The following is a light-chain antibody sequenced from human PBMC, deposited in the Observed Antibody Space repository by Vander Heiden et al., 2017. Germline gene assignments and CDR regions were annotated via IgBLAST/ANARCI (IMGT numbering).Light chain of an antibody. CDR3: QQYYTNPPT. V-gene: IGKV4-1*01. Sequence: IVLTQSPDSVTVSLGERATINCKSSQSVLYTSKNKNCLAWYQQRPGQPPKLLSYWASTRESGVPDRYSGSGSGTDFTLTISSLQAEDVAIYYCQQYYTNPPTFGGGTKVEIK. J-gene: IGKJ4*01. CDR2: WAS. CDR1: QSVLYTSKNKNC.